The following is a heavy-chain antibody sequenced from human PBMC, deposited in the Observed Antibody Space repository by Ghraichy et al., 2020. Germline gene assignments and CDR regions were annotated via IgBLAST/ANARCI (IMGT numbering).Heavy chain of an antibody. Sequence: SETLSLTCAVYGGSFSGYYWSWIRQPPGKGLEWIGEINHSGSTNYNPSLKSRVTISVDTSKNQFSLKLSSVTAADTAVYYCARGGFVPYSSSWRHYYYYGMDVWGQGTTVTVSS. J-gene: IGHJ6*02. CDR2: INHSGST. CDR1: GGSFSGYY. V-gene: IGHV4-34*01. D-gene: IGHD6-13*01. CDR3: ARGGFVPYSSSWRHYYYYGMDV.